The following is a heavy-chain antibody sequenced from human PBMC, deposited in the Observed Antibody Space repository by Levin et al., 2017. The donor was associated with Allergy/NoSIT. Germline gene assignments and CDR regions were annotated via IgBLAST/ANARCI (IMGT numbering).Heavy chain of an antibody. CDR2: ISYDGSNK. V-gene: IGHV3-30*18. CDR1: GFTFSSYG. D-gene: IGHD3-3*02. Sequence: PGGSLRLSCAASGFTFSSYGMHWVRQAPGKGLEWVAVISYDGSNKYYADSVKGRFTISRDNSKNTLYLQMNSLRAEDTAVYYCAKAFLELPRNYYYGMDVWGQGTTVTVSS. J-gene: IGHJ6*02. CDR3: AKAFLELPRNYYYGMDV.